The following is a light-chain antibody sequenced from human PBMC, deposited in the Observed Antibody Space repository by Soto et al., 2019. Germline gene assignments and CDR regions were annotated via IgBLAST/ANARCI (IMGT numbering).Light chain of an antibody. J-gene: IGKJ1*01. CDR2: GAS. CDR1: QSVSSN. CDR3: QQYHNWPPRT. Sequence: EMVMTQSPATLSVSPGERVTLSCRASQSVSSNLAWYQQKPGQAPRLLIYGASTRATGIPARFSGGGSETEFTLTISSLQSEDFAVYYCQQYHNWPPRTFGQGTKVEIK. V-gene: IGKV3-15*01.